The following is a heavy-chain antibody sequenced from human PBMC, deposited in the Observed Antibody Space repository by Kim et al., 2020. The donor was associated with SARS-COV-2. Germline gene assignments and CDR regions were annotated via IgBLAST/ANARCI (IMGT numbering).Heavy chain of an antibody. V-gene: IGHV3-23*01. D-gene: IGHD2-2*02. J-gene: IGHJ5*02. CDR1: GFTFSSYA. Sequence: GGSLRLSCAASGFTFSSYAMSWVRQAPGKGLEWVSAISGSGGSTYYADSVKGRFTISRDNSKNTLYLQMNSLRAEDTAVYYCAKGRYCSSTSCYNRDNWFDPWGQGTLVTVSS. CDR2: ISGSGGST. CDR3: AKGRYCSSTSCYNRDNWFDP.